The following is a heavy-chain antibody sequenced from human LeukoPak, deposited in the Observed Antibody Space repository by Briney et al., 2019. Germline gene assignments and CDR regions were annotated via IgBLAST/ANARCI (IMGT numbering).Heavy chain of an antibody. D-gene: IGHD3-22*01. J-gene: IGHJ4*02. V-gene: IGHV1-18*01. CDR3: ARILYYDSSGYISSVDY. CDR2: ISAYNGNT. Sequence: ASVKVSCKASGYTFTSYGISWVRQAPGQGLEWVGWISAYNGNTNYAQKLQGRVTMTTDTSTSTAYKELRSLRSDDTAVYYCARILYYDSSGYISSVDYWGQGTLVTVSS. CDR1: GYTFTSYG.